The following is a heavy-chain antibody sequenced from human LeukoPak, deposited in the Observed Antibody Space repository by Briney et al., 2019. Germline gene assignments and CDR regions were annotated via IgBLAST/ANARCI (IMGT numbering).Heavy chain of an antibody. CDR2: IKQDGSEK. CDR1: GFTFSSYW. V-gene: IGHV3-7*04. D-gene: IGHD6-19*01. Sequence: GGSLRLSCAASGFTFSSYWMNCLRQAPGKRLECVANIKQDGSEKYYVDSVKGRFTISRDNAKNSLYLQMNSLRAEDTAVYYCARVSYSSGWYVDYWGQGTLVSVSS. CDR3: ARVSYSSGWYVDY. J-gene: IGHJ4*02.